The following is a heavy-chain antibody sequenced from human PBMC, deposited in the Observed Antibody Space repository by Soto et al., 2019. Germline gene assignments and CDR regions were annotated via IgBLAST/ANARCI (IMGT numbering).Heavy chain of an antibody. Sequence: VQLVESGGGLVKPGGSLRLSCAASGFTFSSYAMHWVRQAPGKGLEWVAVISYDGSNKYYADSVKGRFTISRDNSKNTLYLQMNSLRAEDTAVYYCARDLAGVSRYYYYGMDVWGQGTTVTVSS. D-gene: IGHD6-13*01. CDR1: GFTFSSYA. CDR3: ARDLAGVSRYYYYGMDV. CDR2: ISYDGSNK. V-gene: IGHV3-30-3*01. J-gene: IGHJ6*02.